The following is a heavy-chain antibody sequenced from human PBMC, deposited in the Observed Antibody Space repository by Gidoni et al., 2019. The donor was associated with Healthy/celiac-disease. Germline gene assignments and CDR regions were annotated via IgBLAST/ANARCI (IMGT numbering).Heavy chain of an antibody. D-gene: IGHD3-3*01. CDR2: MNPNSGNT. CDR3: ARGHQRRFLEWLTQFDP. Sequence: QVQLVQSGAEVKKPGASVKVSCKASGYTFTSYDINWVRQATGQGLEWMGWMNPNSGNTGYAQKFQGRVTMTRNTSISTAYMELSSLRSEDTAVYYCARGHQRRFLEWLTQFDPWGQGTLVTVSS. J-gene: IGHJ5*02. V-gene: IGHV1-8*01. CDR1: GYTFTSYD.